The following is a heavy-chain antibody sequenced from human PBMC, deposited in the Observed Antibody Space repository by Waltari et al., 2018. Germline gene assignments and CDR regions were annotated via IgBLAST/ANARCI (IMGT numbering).Heavy chain of an antibody. CDR3: ARPGGRVRGGEYYFDY. CDR2: IYYSGRP. J-gene: IGHJ4*02. D-gene: IGHD3-16*01. Sequence: QLQLQESGPGLVKPSETLSLTCTVSGGSISSSSYYWGWIRQPPGKGLEWIGSIYYSGRPDYNPSLKSRVTISVDTSKSHFSLKLSSVTAADTGVYYCARPGGRVRGGEYYFDYWGQGTLVTVSS. CDR1: GGSISSSSYY. V-gene: IGHV4-39*07.